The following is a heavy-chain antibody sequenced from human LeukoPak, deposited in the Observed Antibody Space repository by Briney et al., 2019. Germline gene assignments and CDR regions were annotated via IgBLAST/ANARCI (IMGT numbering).Heavy chain of an antibody. D-gene: IGHD3-22*01. CDR1: GGSIISCY. J-gene: IGHJ3*02. V-gene: IGHV4-59*12. CDR2: VYHSGST. Sequence: SETLSLTCTVSGGSIISCYWSWIRQRPRKGLEWVGYVYHSGSTNYNPSLKSRATISVDASKNQFSLKLNSVTAADTAIYYCARDYYDTGGYYYYDAFDIWGQGTMVTVSS. CDR3: ARDYYDTGGYYYYDAFDI.